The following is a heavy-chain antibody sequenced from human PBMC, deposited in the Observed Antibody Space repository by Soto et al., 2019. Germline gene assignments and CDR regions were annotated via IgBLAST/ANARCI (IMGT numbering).Heavy chain of an antibody. Sequence: QVQLVQSGAEVKKPGASVKVSCKASGYTFTCYGISWVRQAPGQGLEWMGWISAYNGNTNYAHKLQGRVTMTTDTTPRRDYMGLRSLASDDTVVYLCARDRPRRDYWGQGTLVTVSS. J-gene: IGHJ4*02. CDR2: ISAYNGNT. CDR1: GYTFTCYG. CDR3: ARDRPRRDY. V-gene: IGHV1-18*01.